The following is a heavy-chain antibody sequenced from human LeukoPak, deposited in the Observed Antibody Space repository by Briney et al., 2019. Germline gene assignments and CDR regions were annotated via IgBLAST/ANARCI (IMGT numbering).Heavy chain of an antibody. V-gene: IGHV1-2*02. Sequence: GASVRVSRKTSGYTFTDYYIHWVRQAPGQGLEWMGWINSNSGGTSYAQKFQGRVTLTRDTPTRTAYMELNRLTSDDTAVYYCARTSIAARRADFDYWGQGTVVTVSS. J-gene: IGHJ4*02. CDR2: INSNSGGT. CDR1: GYTFTDYY. D-gene: IGHD6-6*01. CDR3: ARTSIAARRADFDY.